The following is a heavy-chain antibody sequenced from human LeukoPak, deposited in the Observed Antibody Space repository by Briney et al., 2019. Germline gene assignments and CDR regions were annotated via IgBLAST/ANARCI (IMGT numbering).Heavy chain of an antibody. CDR3: ARDPSSGWYGGAYYFDY. D-gene: IGHD6-19*01. J-gene: IGHJ4*02. CDR2: IYYSGST. V-gene: IGHV4-39*02. Sequence: PSETLSLXCTVSGGSISSSSYYWGWIRQPPEKGLEWIGSIYYSGSTYYNPSLKSRVTISVDTSKNQFSLKLSSVTAADTAVYYCARDPSSGWYGGAYYFDYWGQGTLVTVSS. CDR1: GGSISSSSYY.